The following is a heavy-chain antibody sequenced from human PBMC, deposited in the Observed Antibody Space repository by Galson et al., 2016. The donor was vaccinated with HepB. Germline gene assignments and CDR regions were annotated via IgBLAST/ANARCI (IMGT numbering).Heavy chain of an antibody. J-gene: IGHJ4*02. CDR3: VREAPIAAPGANDC. CDR1: GFTFNSFG. D-gene: IGHD6-13*01. CDR2: IWYDGSNK. V-gene: IGHV3-33*01. Sequence: SLRLSCAASGFTFNSFGMHWVRQAPGKGLEWVAVIWYDGSNKYYGDSVKGRFTISRDNSKNTLYLQMNSLRAEDTAIYYCVREAPIAAPGANDCWGQGTQVTVSP.